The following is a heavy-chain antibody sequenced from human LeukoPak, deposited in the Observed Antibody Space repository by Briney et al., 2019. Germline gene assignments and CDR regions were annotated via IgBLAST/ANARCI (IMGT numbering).Heavy chain of an antibody. Sequence: GGSLRLSCAASGFTFSSYSMNWVRQAPGKGLEWVSSISSSSYIYYADSVKGRFTISRDNAKNSLYLQMNSLRAEDTAVYYCARFGYYGGRGAFDIWGQGTMVTVSS. J-gene: IGHJ3*02. CDR3: ARFGYYGGRGAFDI. CDR1: GFTFSSYS. D-gene: IGHD3-22*01. V-gene: IGHV3-21*01. CDR2: ISSSSYI.